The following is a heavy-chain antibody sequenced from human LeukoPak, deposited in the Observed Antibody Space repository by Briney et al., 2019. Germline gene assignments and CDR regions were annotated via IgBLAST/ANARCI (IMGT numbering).Heavy chain of an antibody. CDR3: ARFGIRGCISNTKCYTSLFYYGMDV. V-gene: IGHV5-51*01. Sequence: GESLKISCKGSGYSFLDYRIGWVRQMPGKGPELMGLIFPHDSDIKYSPSFQGQVTISVDKSISSAYVQWGSLKASDTAMYYCARFGIRGCISNTKCYTSLFYYGMDVWGQGTTVTVSS. J-gene: IGHJ6*02. D-gene: IGHD2-2*02. CDR1: GYSFLDYR. CDR2: IFPHDSDI.